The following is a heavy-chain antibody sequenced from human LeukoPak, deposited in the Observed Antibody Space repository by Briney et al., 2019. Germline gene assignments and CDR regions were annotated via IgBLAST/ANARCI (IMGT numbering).Heavy chain of an antibody. V-gene: IGHV3-11*04. J-gene: IGHJ4*02. D-gene: IGHD1-26*01. CDR1: GFTFSDYY. CDR3: ARDPPYSGSYGEEYYFDY. Sequence: WGSLRLSCAASGFTFSDYYMTWIRQAPGKGLEWVSYISSSGSTIYYADSVKGRFTISRDNAKNSLYLQMNSLRAEDTAVYYCARDPPYSGSYGEEYYFDYWGQGTLVTVSS. CDR2: ISSSGSTI.